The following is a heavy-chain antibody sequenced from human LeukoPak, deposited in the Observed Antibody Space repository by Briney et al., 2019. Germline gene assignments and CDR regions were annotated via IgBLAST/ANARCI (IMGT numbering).Heavy chain of an antibody. J-gene: IGHJ6*02. V-gene: IGHV4-34*01. CDR3: ARLTVVTPNYYYYYGMDV. D-gene: IGHD2-21*02. CDR1: GGSFSGYY. Sequence: PSETLSLTCAVYGGSFSGYYWSWIRQPPGKGLEWIGEINHSGSTNYNPSLKSRVTISVDTSKNQFSLKLSSVTAADTAVYYCARLTVVTPNYYYYYGMDVWGQGTTVTVSS. CDR2: INHSGST.